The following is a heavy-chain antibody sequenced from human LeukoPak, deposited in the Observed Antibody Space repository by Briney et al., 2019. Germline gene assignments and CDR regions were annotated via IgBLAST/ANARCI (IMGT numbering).Heavy chain of an antibody. D-gene: IGHD3-9*01. CDR3: ARGGFDWFVDY. CDR1: GGSFSGYY. V-gene: IGHV4-34*01. J-gene: IGHJ4*02. Sequence: RSSETLSLTCAVYGGSFSGYYWSWIRQPPGKGLEWIGEINHSGSTNSNPSLKSRVTVSVDTSKNLFSLKLSSVTAADTAVYYCARGGFDWFVDYWGQGTLVTVSS. CDR2: INHSGST.